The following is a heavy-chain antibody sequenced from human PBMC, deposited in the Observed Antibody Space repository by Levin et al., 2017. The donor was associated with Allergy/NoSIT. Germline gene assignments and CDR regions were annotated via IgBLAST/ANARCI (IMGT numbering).Heavy chain of an antibody. CDR3: AKALQRYWSHYYYYMDV. CDR1: GFTFSSYG. V-gene: IGHV3-30*18. D-gene: IGHD2-8*02. J-gene: IGHJ6*03. CDR2: ISYDGSNK. Sequence: GGSLRLSCAASGFTFSSYGMHWVRQAPGKGLEWVAVISYDGSNKYYADSVKGRFTISRDNSKNTLYLQMNSLRAEDTAVYYCAKALQRYWSHYYYYMDVWGKGTTVTVSS.